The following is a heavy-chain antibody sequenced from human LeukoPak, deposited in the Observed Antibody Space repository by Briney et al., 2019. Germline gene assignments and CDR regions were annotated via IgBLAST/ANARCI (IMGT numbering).Heavy chain of an antibody. J-gene: IGHJ4*02. Sequence: PGGSLRLSCVASGFTFSSNAMSWVRQAPGMGPDWVSSITFSGSSTDYADSVKGRFTISRDNSKNTLYLQMSSLRVEDTAVYYCAKGLRSGWYGFDYWGQGTLVTVSS. D-gene: IGHD6-19*01. CDR3: AKGLRSGWYGFDY. CDR2: ITFSGSST. CDR1: GFTFSSNA. V-gene: IGHV3-23*01.